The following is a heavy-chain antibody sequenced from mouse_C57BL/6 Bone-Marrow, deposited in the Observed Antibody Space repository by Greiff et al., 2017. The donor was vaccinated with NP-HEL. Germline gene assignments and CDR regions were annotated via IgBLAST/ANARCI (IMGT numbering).Heavy chain of an antibody. D-gene: IGHD2-12*01. J-gene: IGHJ4*01. Sequence: QVQLKQSGAELARPGASVKMSCKASGYTFTSYTMHWVKQRPGQGLEWIGYINPSSGYTKYNQKFKDKATLTADKSSSTAYMQLSSLTSEDSAVYYCRFSYYKGAMDYWGQGTSVTVSS. V-gene: IGHV1-4*01. CDR1: GYTFTSYT. CDR2: INPSSGYT. CDR3: RFSYYKGAMDY.